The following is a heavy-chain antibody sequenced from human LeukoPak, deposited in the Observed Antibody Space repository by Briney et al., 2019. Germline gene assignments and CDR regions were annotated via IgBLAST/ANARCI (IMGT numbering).Heavy chain of an antibody. CDR3: TKAFEWEPNEGGAFDI. Sequence: GGSLRLSCAASGFTFSSYGMHWVRQAPGKGLEWVAFIRYDGSNKYYADSVKGRFTIYRDNSKNTLYLQMNSLRAEDTAVYYCTKAFEWEPNEGGAFDIWGQGTMVTVSS. V-gene: IGHV3-30*02. CDR1: GFTFSSYG. D-gene: IGHD1-26*01. J-gene: IGHJ3*02. CDR2: IRYDGSNK.